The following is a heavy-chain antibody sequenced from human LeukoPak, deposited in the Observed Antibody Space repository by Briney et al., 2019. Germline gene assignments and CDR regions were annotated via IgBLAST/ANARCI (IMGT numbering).Heavy chain of an antibody. J-gene: IGHJ3*02. Sequence: GGSLRLSCAASGFTFSSYSMNWVRQAPGKGLEWVSSISSSSSYIYYADSVKGRFTISRDNAKNSLYLQMNSLRAEDTAVYYCAREAGDGYKDAFDIWGQGTMVTVSS. D-gene: IGHD5-24*01. CDR1: GFTFSSYS. CDR3: AREAGDGYKDAFDI. CDR2: ISSSSSYI. V-gene: IGHV3-21*01.